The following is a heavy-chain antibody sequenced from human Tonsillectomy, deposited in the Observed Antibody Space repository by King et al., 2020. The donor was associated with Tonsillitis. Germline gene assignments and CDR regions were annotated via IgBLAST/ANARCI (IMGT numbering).Heavy chain of an antibody. Sequence: VQLQESGPGLVKPSHTLSLTCTVSGGSISGGGYYWSWIRQHPGKGLEWIGYIYYTWSTYYNPSLKSRVTISVDTSKNQFSLKLSSVTAADTAVYYCASSTYDSSGYSVSYFDYWGQGTLVTVSS. V-gene: IGHV4-31*03. CDR3: ASSTYDSSGYSVSYFDY. CDR2: IYYTWST. CDR1: GGSISGGGYY. D-gene: IGHD3-22*01. J-gene: IGHJ4*02.